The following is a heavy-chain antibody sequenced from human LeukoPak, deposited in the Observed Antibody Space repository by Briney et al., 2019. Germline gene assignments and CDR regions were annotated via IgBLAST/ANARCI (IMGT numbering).Heavy chain of an antibody. J-gene: IGHJ3*01. V-gene: IGHV3-23*01. Sequence: GGSVRLSCEASGFTLSNYAMTWVRQAPGKGLEWVSSIRGSGASSFYADSVKGRFAMSRDNSKSTLYLQMNSLRVGDTAVYYSGRDPNGDYVGAFDFGGQGTLVTVSS. CDR3: GRDPNGDYVGAFDF. CDR1: GFTLSNYA. CDR2: IRGSGASS. D-gene: IGHD4-17*01.